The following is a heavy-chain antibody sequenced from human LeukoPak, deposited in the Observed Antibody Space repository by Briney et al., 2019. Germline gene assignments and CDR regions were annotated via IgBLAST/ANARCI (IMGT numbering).Heavy chain of an antibody. CDR1: GFTFSSYA. Sequence: GGSLRLSCAASGFTFSSYAMSWVRQAPGKGLEWVSAISGSGGSTYYADSVKGRFTISRDNSKNTLHLQMNSLRAEDTAVYYCAKVYCSSTSCYPHGAFDIWGQGTMVTVSS. CDR2: ISGSGGST. V-gene: IGHV3-23*01. D-gene: IGHD2-2*01. J-gene: IGHJ3*02. CDR3: AKVYCSSTSCYPHGAFDI.